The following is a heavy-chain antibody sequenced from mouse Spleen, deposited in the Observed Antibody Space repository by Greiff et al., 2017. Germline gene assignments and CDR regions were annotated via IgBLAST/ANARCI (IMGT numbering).Heavy chain of an antibody. V-gene: IGHV14-3*02. CDR2: IDPANGNT. D-gene: IGHD1-1*01. CDR3: ARWGDYYGSSPYYAMDY. Sequence: VQLQQSGAELVKPGASVKLSCTASGFNIKDTYMHWVKQRPEQGLEWIGRIDPANGNTKYDPKFQGKATITADTSSNTAYLQLSSLTSEDTAVYYCARWGDYYGSSPYYAMDYWGQGTSVTVSS. J-gene: IGHJ4*01. CDR1: GFNIKDTY.